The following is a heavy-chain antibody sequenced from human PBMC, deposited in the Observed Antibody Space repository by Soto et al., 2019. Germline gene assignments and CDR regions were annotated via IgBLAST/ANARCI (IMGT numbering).Heavy chain of an antibody. V-gene: IGHV5-51*01. J-gene: IGHJ6*03. CDR3: ARHLEYSRSYYYYYNMDV. CDR1: GYSFTSYW. D-gene: IGHD1-26*01. CDR2: IYPGDSDT. Sequence: PGESLKISCKGSGYSFTSYWIGWVRQMPGKGLEWMGIIYPGDSDTRYSPSFQGQVTISADKSIRTAYLQWSSLKASDTAMYYCARHLEYSRSYYYYYNMDVWGKGTKVTVSS.